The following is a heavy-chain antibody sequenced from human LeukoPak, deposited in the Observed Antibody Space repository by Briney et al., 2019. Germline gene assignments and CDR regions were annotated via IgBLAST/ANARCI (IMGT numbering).Heavy chain of an antibody. CDR3: AREGGSSSSEVY. Sequence: SETLSLTCTVSGGSISSSSYYWGWIRQPPGKRLEWIGSIYYSGSTYYNPSLKSRVTISVDTSKNQFSLKLSSVTAADTAVYYCAREGGSSSSEVYWGQGTLVTVSS. V-gene: IGHV4-39*07. D-gene: IGHD6-6*01. CDR2: IYYSGST. J-gene: IGHJ4*02. CDR1: GGSISSSSYY.